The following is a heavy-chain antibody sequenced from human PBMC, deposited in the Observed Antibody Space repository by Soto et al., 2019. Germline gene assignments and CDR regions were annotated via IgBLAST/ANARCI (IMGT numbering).Heavy chain of an antibody. J-gene: IGHJ1*01. D-gene: IGHD5-18*01. V-gene: IGHV3-30*18. CDR1: GFIFSTYG. CDR3: AKEGVDTAMAPQYFQH. CDR2: VSYNGDNE. Sequence: GWSLGLSCAASGFIFSTYGMHWVRQAPGKGLERVAIVSYNGDNEYYADTVRGRFFITRDNSRNTLYLQTSSLRHEDTAVYYCAKEGVDTAMAPQYFQHWGQGTLVTVSS.